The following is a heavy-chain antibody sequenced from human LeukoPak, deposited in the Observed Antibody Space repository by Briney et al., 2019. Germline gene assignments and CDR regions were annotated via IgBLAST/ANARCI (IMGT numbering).Heavy chain of an antibody. D-gene: IGHD5-12*01. J-gene: IGHJ4*02. CDR2: ISYYGSNE. CDR1: GFSFSHYA. V-gene: IGHV3-30-3*01. CDR3: ARDGQWLRFCDY. Sequence: PGRSLRLSCAAFGFSFSHYAMHRVRQAAGKGLEWVAVISYYGSNEEYTDAVNGRFTISRDNSKNTLYLQMNSLRGEDTAVYYCARDGQWLRFCDYWGQGTLVTVSS.